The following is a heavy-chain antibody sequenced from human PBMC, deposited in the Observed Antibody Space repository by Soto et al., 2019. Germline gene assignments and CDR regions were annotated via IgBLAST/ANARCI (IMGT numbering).Heavy chain of an antibody. V-gene: IGHV3-74*01. J-gene: IGHJ6*02. CDR3: ARDHYDFWSGYSYYYYGMDV. D-gene: IGHD3-3*01. CDR2: INSDGSST. CDR1: GFTFSSYW. Sequence: GESLKISCAASGFTFSSYWMHWVRQAPGKGLVWVSRINSDGSSTSYADSVKGRFTISRDNAKNTLYLQMNSLRAEDTAVYYCARDHYDFWSGYSYYYYGMDVWGQGTTVTVSS.